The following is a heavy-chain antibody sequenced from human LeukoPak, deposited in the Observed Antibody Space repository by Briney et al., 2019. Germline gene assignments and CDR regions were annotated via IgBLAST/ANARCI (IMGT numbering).Heavy chain of an antibody. D-gene: IGHD6-13*01. Sequence: ASVKVSCKASVYTFTNYYIHWVRQAPGQGLEWMGIINPTGGSASYAQKFQGRVSMTSDTSTSTLYLELSSLRSEDTAVYYCARDRSGSRWRWFDPWGQGTLVTVSS. CDR1: VYTFTNYY. CDR2: INPTGGSA. J-gene: IGHJ5*02. CDR3: ARDRSGSRWRWFDP. V-gene: IGHV1-46*01.